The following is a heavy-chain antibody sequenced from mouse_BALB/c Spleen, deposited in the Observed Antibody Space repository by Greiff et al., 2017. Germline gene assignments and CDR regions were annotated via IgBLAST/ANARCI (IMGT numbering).Heavy chain of an antibody. J-gene: IGHJ4*01. CDR1: GFTFSSFG. CDR2: ISSGSSTI. D-gene: IGHD2-14*01. CDR3: ARWGYGRDYAMDY. Sequence: EVNLVESGGGLVQPGGSRKLSCAASGFTFSSFGMHWVRQAPEKGLEWVAYISSGSSTIYYADTVKGRFTISRDNPKNTLFLQMTSLRSEDTAMYYCARWGYGRDYAMDYWGQGTSVTVSS. V-gene: IGHV5-17*02.